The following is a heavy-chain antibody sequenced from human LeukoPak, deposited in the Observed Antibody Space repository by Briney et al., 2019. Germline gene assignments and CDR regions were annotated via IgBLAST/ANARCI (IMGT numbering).Heavy chain of an antibody. J-gene: IGHJ4*02. D-gene: IGHD5-18*01. V-gene: IGHV1-69*02. CDR3: ASEIENVDTGIEY. CDR2: VIPILGMA. CDR1: GGSFNSFN. Sequence: SVKVSCKASGGSFNSFNINWVRQAPGQGLDWMGRVIPILGMANYAQKFQGRVKIAANKSTTTAYMELSSLRSEDTAVYFCASEIENVDTGIEYWGQGTLVTVSS.